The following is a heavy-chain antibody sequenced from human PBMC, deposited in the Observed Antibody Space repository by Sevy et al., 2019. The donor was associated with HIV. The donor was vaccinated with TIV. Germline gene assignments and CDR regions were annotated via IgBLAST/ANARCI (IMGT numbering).Heavy chain of an antibody. CDR3: AKDGGYYDSSGYLDY. D-gene: IGHD3-22*01. J-gene: IGHJ4*02. CDR2: ISYDGSNK. Sequence: GGSLRLSCAASGFTFSSYGMHWVHQTPGKGLEWVAVISYDGSNKYYADSVKGRFTISRDNSKNTLYLQMNSLRAEDTAVYYCAKDGGYYDSSGYLDYWGQGTLVTVSS. V-gene: IGHV3-30*18. CDR1: GFTFSSYG.